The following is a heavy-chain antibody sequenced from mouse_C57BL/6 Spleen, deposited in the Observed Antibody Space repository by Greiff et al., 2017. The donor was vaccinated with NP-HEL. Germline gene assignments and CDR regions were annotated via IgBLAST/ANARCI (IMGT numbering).Heavy chain of an antibody. V-gene: IGHV14-2*01. CDR2: IDPEYGET. D-gene: IGHD2-1*01. CDR3: ARWSYGNSYYFDY. J-gene: IGHJ2*01. Sequence: VQLQQSGAELVKPGASVKLSCTASGFNIKDYYMHWVKQRTEQGLEWIGRIDPEYGETKYAPKFQGKATITADTSSNTAYLQLSSLTSEDTAVYYCARWSYGNSYYFDYWGQGTTLTVSS. CDR1: GFNIKDYY.